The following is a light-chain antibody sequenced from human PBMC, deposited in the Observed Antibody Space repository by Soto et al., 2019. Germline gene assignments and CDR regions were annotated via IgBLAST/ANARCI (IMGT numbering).Light chain of an antibody. Sequence: DIQMTQSPSSLSASVGDRVTITCRASQGISNSLAWYQERPGKVPKLLIYAASTLQSGVPSRFSGSGSGTDFTLTISSLQPEDVATYYCQTYDSVPTFGQGNRGEI. J-gene: IGKJ1*01. CDR2: AAS. V-gene: IGKV1-27*01. CDR3: QTYDSVPT. CDR1: QGISNS.